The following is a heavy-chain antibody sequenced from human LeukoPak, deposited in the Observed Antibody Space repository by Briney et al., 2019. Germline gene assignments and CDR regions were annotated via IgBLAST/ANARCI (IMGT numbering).Heavy chain of an antibody. V-gene: IGHV1-8*01. CDR3: ARVRYSGYEPSYGMDV. CDR2: MNPNSGNT. D-gene: IGHD5-12*01. CDR1: GYTFTSYD. Sequence: ASVKVSCKASGYTFTSYDINWVRQATGQGLEWMGWMNPNSGNTGYAQKFQGRVTMTRNTSISTAYMELSSLRSEDTAVYYCARVRYSGYEPSYGMDVWGQGTTVTVSS. J-gene: IGHJ6*02.